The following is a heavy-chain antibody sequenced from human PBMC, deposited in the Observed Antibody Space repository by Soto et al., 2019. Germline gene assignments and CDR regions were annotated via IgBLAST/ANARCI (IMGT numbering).Heavy chain of an antibody. CDR3: ARDIGHSSSWYAPYDAFDI. Sequence: GGSLRLSCAASGFTFSSYGMHWVRQAPGKGLEWVAVISYDGSNKYYADSVKGRFTISRDNSKNTLYLQMNSLRAEDMAVYYCARDIGHSSSWYAPYDAFDIWGQGTMVTVSS. J-gene: IGHJ3*02. V-gene: IGHV3-30*03. CDR1: GFTFSSYG. CDR2: ISYDGSNK. D-gene: IGHD6-13*01.